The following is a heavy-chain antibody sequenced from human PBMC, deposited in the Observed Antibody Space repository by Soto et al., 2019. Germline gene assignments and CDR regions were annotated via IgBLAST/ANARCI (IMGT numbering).Heavy chain of an antibody. J-gene: IGHJ4*02. CDR2: IYSSGTT. V-gene: IGHV3-53*01. CDR1: GFTFSGHQ. CDR3: ARAGSPFHSDSTGYWGFDY. D-gene: IGHD3-9*01. Sequence: GGSLRLSCAASGFTFSGHQMNWVRQAPGRGLEWVSVIYSSGTTYYGDSVKGRFTISRDNSKNTLYLQMNSLRTEDTALYYCARAGSPFHSDSTGYWGFDYWGQGTLVTVSS.